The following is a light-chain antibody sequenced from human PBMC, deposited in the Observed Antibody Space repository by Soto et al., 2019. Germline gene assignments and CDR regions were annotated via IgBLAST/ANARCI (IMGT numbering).Light chain of an antibody. CDR3: CSYAGRINWV. CDR2: EVS. CDR1: SSGVGSYNL. V-gene: IGLV2-23*02. Sequence: QSALTQPASVSGSPGQSITISCTGTSSGVGSYNLFSWFQQQPGEAPKLIIYEVSDRPSGVSNRFSGSKSGNTASLTISGLQGSDEADYYCCSYAGRINWVFGGGTKLTVL. J-gene: IGLJ3*02.